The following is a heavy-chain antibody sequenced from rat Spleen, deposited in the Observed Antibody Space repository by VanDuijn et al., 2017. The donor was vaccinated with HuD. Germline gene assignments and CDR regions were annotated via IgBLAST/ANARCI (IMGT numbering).Heavy chain of an antibody. Sequence: EVQLVESDGGLVLPGRSLKLSCAAAGFISSDHYMAWVRQAPTKGPEWVATISTRGGSTYYRDSVKGRFTISRDNAKSTLYLEMNSLRSEDTATYYCATGGTYSSGYEIWFAYWGQGTLVTVSS. CDR2: ISTRGGST. CDR3: ATGGTYSSGYEIWFAY. V-gene: IGHV5-25*01. D-gene: IGHD4-3*01. CDR1: GFISSDHY. J-gene: IGHJ3*01.